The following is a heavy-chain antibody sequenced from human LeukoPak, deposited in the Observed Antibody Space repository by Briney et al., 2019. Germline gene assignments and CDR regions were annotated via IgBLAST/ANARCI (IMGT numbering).Heavy chain of an antibody. CDR3: AKDLYRGEDTAMVTFDY. J-gene: IGHJ4*02. CDR2: ISWNSGTI. CDR1: GFTFDDYA. D-gene: IGHD5-18*01. V-gene: IGHV3-9*03. Sequence: GGSLRLLCAFSGFTFDDYAMHWVRQAPGKGLEWVSSISWNSGTIGYADSVKGRFNISRDNAKNYLYLQMNSLRAEDMALYYCAKDLYRGEDTAMVTFDYWGQGTLVTVSS.